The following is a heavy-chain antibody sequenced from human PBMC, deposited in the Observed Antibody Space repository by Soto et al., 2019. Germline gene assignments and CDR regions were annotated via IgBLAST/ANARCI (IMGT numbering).Heavy chain of an antibody. Sequence: EVQLVESGGGLIQPGGSQRLSCAVSGFTVTINYMSWVRQAPGKGLEWVSVIYSGGSTYYADSVKGRFTISRDNSKNTLYLQMNSLRGEDTAVYYCHGYGYWGQGTLVTVSS. V-gene: IGHV3-53*01. CDR2: IYSGGST. J-gene: IGHJ4*02. CDR3: HGYGY. D-gene: IGHD5-12*01. CDR1: GFTVTINY.